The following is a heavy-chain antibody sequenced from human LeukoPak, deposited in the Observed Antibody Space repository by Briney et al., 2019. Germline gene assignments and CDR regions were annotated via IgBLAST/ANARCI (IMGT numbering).Heavy chain of an antibody. V-gene: IGHV4-59*12. CDR2: IYYSGST. CDR1: GGSISSYY. D-gene: IGHD6-13*01. J-gene: IGHJ6*02. Sequence: SETLSLTCTVSGGSISSYYWSSIRQPPGKGLEWIGYIYYSGSTNYNPSLKSRVTISVDKSKNQFSLKLSSVTAADTAVYYCARYPGIAAAGTGVYYYGMDVWGQGTTVTVSS. CDR3: ARYPGIAAAGTGVYYYGMDV.